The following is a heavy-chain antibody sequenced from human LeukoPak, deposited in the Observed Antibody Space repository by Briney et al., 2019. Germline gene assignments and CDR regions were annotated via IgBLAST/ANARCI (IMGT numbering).Heavy chain of an antibody. Sequence: GASVKVSCKASGYTFTGYYMHWVRQAPGQGLEWMGWINPNSGGTNYAQKFRGRVTMTRDTSITTAYMELSSLRSDDTAVYYCARALRWDSSSAFDNWGQGTMVTVSS. CDR1: GYTFTGYY. D-gene: IGHD6-19*01. J-gene: IGHJ3*02. V-gene: IGHV1-2*02. CDR3: ARALRWDSSSAFDN. CDR2: INPNSGGT.